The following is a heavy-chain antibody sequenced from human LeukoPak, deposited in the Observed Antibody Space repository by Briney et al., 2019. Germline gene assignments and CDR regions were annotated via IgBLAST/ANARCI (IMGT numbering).Heavy chain of an antibody. D-gene: IGHD6-19*01. CDR1: GGSFSGYY. CDR3: ARSPGVLAVAGRDAFDI. Sequence: SETLSLTCAVYGGSFSGYYWSWIRQPPGKGLEWIGEIYHSGSTNYNPSLKSRVTISVDKSKNQFSLKLSSVTAADTAVYYCARSPGVLAVAGRDAFDIWGQGTMVTVSS. J-gene: IGHJ3*02. CDR2: IYHSGST. V-gene: IGHV4-34*01.